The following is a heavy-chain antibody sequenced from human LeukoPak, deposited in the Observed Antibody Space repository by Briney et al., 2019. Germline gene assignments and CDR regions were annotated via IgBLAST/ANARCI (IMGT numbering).Heavy chain of an antibody. CDR2: IYYSGST. Sequence: NTSETLSLTCTVSGGSISSYYWSWIRQPPGKGLEWIGYIYYSGSTNYNPSLKSRVTISVDTSKNQFSLKLSSVTAADTAVYYCARTRFSSRAFDIWGQGTMVTVSS. CDR1: GGSISSYY. V-gene: IGHV4-59*08. D-gene: IGHD3-3*01. J-gene: IGHJ3*02. CDR3: ARTRFSSRAFDI.